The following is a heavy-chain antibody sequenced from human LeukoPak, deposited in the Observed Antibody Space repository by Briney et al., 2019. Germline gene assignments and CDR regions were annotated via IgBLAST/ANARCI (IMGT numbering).Heavy chain of an antibody. Sequence: AETLSLTCTVSGGSISGYSWSWIRQSAGKGLEWIGRIYTSGNTDCNPSFKSRVTLSIDTSKKQFSLKLASLTAADTAVYYCARDNPAGPWGQGTLVTVSS. CDR2: IYTSGNT. D-gene: IGHD1-14*01. CDR1: GGSISGYS. J-gene: IGHJ5*02. V-gene: IGHV4-4*07. CDR3: ARDNPAGP.